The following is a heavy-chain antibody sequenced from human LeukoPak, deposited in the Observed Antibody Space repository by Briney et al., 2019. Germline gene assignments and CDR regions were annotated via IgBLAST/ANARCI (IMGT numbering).Heavy chain of an antibody. D-gene: IGHD6-6*01. J-gene: IGHJ5*02. CDR1: GYTFTSYD. CDR2: TNPNSGNT. V-gene: IGHV1-8*01. Sequence: GASVKVSXKASGYTFTSYDINWVRQAPGQGLEWMGWTNPNSGNTGYAQKFQGRVTMTRNTSISTAYMELSSLRSEDTAVYYCARGRSSIAARRRLIRFDPWGQGTLVTVSS. CDR3: ARGRSSIAARRRLIRFDP.